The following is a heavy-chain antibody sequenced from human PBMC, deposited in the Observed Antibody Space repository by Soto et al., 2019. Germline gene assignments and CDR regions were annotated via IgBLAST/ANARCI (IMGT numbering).Heavy chain of an antibody. CDR3: ARRITIFGVVTPYYYYGMDV. V-gene: IGHV4-4*02. Sequence: GREWIGEIYHSGSTNYNPSLKSRVTISVDKSKNQFSLKLSSVTAADTAVYYCARRITIFGVVTPYYYYGMDVWGQGTTVT. J-gene: IGHJ6*02. D-gene: IGHD3-3*01. CDR2: IYHSGST.